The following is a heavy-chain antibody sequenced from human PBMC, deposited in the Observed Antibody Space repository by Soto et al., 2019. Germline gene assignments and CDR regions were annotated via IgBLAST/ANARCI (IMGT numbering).Heavy chain of an antibody. D-gene: IGHD5-18*01. CDR3: AREAYSYGSFDY. V-gene: IGHV1-69*06. CDR2: IIPIFGTA. J-gene: IGHJ4*02. Sequence: SVKVSCKASGCTFSSYAISWVRQAPGQGLEWMGGIIPIFGTANYAQKFQGRVTITADKSTSTAYMELSSLRSEDTAVYYCAREAYSYGSFDYWGQGTLVTVSS. CDR1: GCTFSSYA.